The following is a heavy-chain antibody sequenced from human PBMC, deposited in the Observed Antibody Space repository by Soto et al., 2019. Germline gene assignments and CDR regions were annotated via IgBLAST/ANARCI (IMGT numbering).Heavy chain of an antibody. CDR2: ISWNSGSI. CDR3: AKDYGSYYYDSSGYLDAFDI. J-gene: IGHJ3*02. CDR1: GFTFDDYA. V-gene: IGHV3-9*01. Sequence: TGGSLRLSCAASGFTFDDYAMHWVRQAPGKGLEWVSGISWNSGSIGYADSVKGRFTISSENAKNALYLQMTSLRAEDTALYYCAKDYGSYYYDSSGYLDAFDIWGQGTMVTVSS. D-gene: IGHD3-22*01.